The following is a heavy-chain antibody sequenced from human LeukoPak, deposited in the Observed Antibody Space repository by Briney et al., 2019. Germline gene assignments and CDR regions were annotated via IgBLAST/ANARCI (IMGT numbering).Heavy chain of an antibody. V-gene: IGHV7-4-1*04. CDR3: ARDPYEAGLPNWFDP. Sequence: GASVKVSCKASGYTFTSYGISWVRQAPGQGLEWMGWINTNTGNPTYAQGFTGRFVFSLDTSVSMAYLQISSLKAEDTAVYYCARDPYEAGLPNWFDPWGQGTLVTVSS. J-gene: IGHJ5*02. CDR2: INTNTGNP. CDR1: GYTFTSYG. D-gene: IGHD3-3*01.